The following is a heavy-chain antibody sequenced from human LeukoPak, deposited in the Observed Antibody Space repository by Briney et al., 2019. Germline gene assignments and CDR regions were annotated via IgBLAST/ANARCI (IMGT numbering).Heavy chain of an antibody. CDR1: GFTFSSYW. D-gene: IGHD2-21*02. V-gene: IGHV3-74*01. J-gene: IGHJ3*02. Sequence: GGSLRLSCAASGFTFSSYWMHWVRQAPGKGLVWVSRINSDGSSTSYADSVKGRFTISRDNAKNTLYLQMNSLRAEDTAVYYCARDEAYCGGDCSSSAFDIWGQGTMVTVSS. CDR2: INSDGSST. CDR3: ARDEAYCGGDCSSSAFDI.